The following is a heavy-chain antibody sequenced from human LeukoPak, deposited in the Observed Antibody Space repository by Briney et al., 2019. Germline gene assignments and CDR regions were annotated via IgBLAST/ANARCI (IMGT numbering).Heavy chain of an antibody. J-gene: IGHJ5*02. CDR2: IKEDGGEK. Sequence: GGSLRLSCAASGFTFSRYWMSWVRQAPGKGLEWVANIKEDGGEKFHVDSVKGRFTISRDNAKKSLYLQMNSLRVEDTAVYYCALGSSSSSSNWFDPWGQGTLVTVSA. D-gene: IGHD6-6*01. V-gene: IGHV3-7*01. CDR1: GFTFSRYW. CDR3: ALGSSSSSSNWFDP.